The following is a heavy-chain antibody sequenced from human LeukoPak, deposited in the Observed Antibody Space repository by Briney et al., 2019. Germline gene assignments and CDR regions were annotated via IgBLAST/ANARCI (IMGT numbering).Heavy chain of an antibody. Sequence: GSLRLSCAASGFTVSSNYMSWVRQPPGKGLEWIGSISYSGTAYYNPSLKSRVTMSVDTSKSQFALKLSSVTAADTAMYYCARHLSYGGNSAWGYWGQGTLVTVSS. CDR2: ISYSGTA. V-gene: IGHV4-39*01. CDR1: GFTVSSNY. D-gene: IGHD4-23*01. CDR3: ARHLSYGGNSAWGY. J-gene: IGHJ4*02.